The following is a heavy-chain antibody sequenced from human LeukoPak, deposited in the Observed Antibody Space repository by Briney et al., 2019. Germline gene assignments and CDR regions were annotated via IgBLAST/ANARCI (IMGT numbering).Heavy chain of an antibody. CDR1: GGSISSYY. D-gene: IGHD3-10*01. CDR3: GSRLLWFGDNAFDI. CDR2: IYSSGST. Sequence: PSETLSLTCTVSGGSISSYYWSWIRQPAGKGLEWIGRIYSSGSTNYNPSLKSRLTMSVDTSKNQFSVKLSSVTAADTAVYYCGSRLLWFGDNAFDIWGQGTMVTVSS. V-gene: IGHV4-4*07. J-gene: IGHJ3*02.